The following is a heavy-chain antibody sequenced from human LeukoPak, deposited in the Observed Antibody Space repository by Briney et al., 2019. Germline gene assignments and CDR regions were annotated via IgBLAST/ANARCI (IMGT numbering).Heavy chain of an antibody. CDR1: GFTFSDYY. CDR3: ARMGIAAVGAYYFDC. V-gene: IGHV3-11*06. Sequence: PGGPLRLSCAASGFTFSDYYMSWIRQAPGKGLEWVSYISRNSYTNYADSVKGRFTISRDNAKNSLYLQMASLRAEDTAVYYCARMGIAAVGAYYFDCWGQGTLVAVSS. J-gene: IGHJ4*02. CDR2: ISRNSYT. D-gene: IGHD6-13*01.